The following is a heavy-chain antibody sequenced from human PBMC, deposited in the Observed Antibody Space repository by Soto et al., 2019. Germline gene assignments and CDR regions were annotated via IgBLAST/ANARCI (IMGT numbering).Heavy chain of an antibody. J-gene: IGHJ6*02. D-gene: IGHD5-18*01. Sequence: SEPLSPPCNASGGSIRSSSYYWGWIRQPPGKGLEWIGSIYYSGSTYYNPSLKSRVTISVDTSKNQFSLKLSSVTAADTAVYYCACIFSGGYGYGFYYYGMDVWGQGTTVT. V-gene: IGHV4-39*01. CDR1: GGSIRSSSYY. CDR3: ACIFSGGYGYGFYYYGMDV. CDR2: IYYSGST.